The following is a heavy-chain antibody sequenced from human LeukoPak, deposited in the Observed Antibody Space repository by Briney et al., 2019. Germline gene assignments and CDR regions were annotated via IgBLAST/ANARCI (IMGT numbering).Heavy chain of an antibody. CDR3: ARQTAMVGGGFDY. CDR1: GYSFTSYW. Sequence: GESLKISCKGSGYSFTSYWIGWVRQMPGKGLEWMGIIYPGDSDTRYSPPFQGQVTISADKSISTAYLQWSSLKASDTAMYYCARQTAMVGGGFDYWGQGTLVTVSS. V-gene: IGHV5-51*01. D-gene: IGHD5-18*01. J-gene: IGHJ4*02. CDR2: IYPGDSDT.